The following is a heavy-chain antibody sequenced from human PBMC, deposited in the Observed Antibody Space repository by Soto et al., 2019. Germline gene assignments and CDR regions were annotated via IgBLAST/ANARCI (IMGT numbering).Heavy chain of an antibody. CDR2: INHSGST. V-gene: IGHV4-34*01. CDR1: GGSFCGYY. CDR3: ARNVRRYDYVWGSYRPYYYGMDV. D-gene: IGHD3-16*02. J-gene: IGHJ6*02. Sequence: TSETLSLTCAVYGGSFCGYYWSWIHQPPGKGREWIGEINHSGSTNYTPSLKSRVTISVDTSKNQFSLKLSSVTAADTAVYYCARNVRRYDYVWGSYRPYYYGMDVWGQGTTVS.